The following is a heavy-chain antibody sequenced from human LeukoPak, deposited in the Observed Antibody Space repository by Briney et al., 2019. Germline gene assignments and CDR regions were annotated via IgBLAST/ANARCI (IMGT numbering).Heavy chain of an antibody. CDR1: GFTFSSYW. J-gene: IGHJ4*02. CDR3: VREARESGGFDY. D-gene: IGHD5-24*01. V-gene: IGHV3-7*01. CDR2: IKQDGSEK. Sequence: GGSLRLSCAGSGFTFSSYWMTWVRQAPGKGLEWVANIKQDGSEKNYVDSVKGRFTISRDNAKNSLYLQMNSLRAEDTAVYYCVREARESGGFDYWGQGTLVTVSS.